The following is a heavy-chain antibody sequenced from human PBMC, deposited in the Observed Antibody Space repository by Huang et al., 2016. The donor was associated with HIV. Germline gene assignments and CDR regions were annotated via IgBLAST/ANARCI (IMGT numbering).Heavy chain of an antibody. Sequence: VQLVESGGGLVKPGGSLRLSCVAPGFPFSSYSLNWVRQAPGKWLESVTSISSDSSYTSYTDSENGRYTISRDNAKNSLYLQIDSRRDEDKAVYDYGRPTSHWGQGTMGAVSS. CDR3: GRPTSH. J-gene: IGHJ4*02. V-gene: IGHV3-21*01. CDR1: GFPFSSYS. D-gene: IGHD4-4*01. CDR2: ISSDSSYT.